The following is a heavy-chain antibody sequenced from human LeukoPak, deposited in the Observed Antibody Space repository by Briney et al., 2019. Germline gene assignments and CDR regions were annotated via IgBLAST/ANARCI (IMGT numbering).Heavy chain of an antibody. CDR1: GFTFDDYA. Sequence: GRSLRLSCAASGFTFDDYAMHWVRQVPGKGLEWVSGISWNSGSIGYATSVKGRFTISRDNAKDSLYLQMDSLRGEDTALYQCVRDRTMVRGVMGDAFDVWGQGTMVTVSS. D-gene: IGHD3-10*01. J-gene: IGHJ3*01. CDR2: ISWNSGSI. V-gene: IGHV3-9*01. CDR3: VRDRTMVRGVMGDAFDV.